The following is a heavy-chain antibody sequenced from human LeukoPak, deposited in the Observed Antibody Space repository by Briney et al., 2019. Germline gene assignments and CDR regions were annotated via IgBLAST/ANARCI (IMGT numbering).Heavy chain of an antibody. CDR1: GFTFSSSA. D-gene: IGHD2-2*01. J-gene: IGHJ4*02. Sequence: GGSLRLSCAASGFTFSSSAMSWVRQAPGKGLEWVSAISGSGSNTYYADSVKGRLTISRDNSKNTLYLKMSSLRAEDTAVYYCVKEASRAYFDYWGQGTLVTVSS. CDR3: VKEASRAYFDY. V-gene: IGHV3-23*01. CDR2: ISGSGSNT.